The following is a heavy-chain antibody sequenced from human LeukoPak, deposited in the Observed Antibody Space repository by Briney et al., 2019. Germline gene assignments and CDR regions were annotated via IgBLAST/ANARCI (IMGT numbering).Heavy chain of an antibody. CDR2: IYHSGST. D-gene: IGHD3-10*01. J-gene: IGHJ4*02. V-gene: IGHV4-39*07. CDR3: ARRDERGYYGSGSSLYDY. CDR1: GGSISSSNYY. Sequence: SETLSLTCTVSGGSISSSNYYWGWIRQPPGKGLEWIGSIYHSGSTYYNPSLKSRVTISVDTSKNQFSLKLSSVTAADTAVYYCARRDERGYYGSGSSLYDYWGQGTLDTVSS.